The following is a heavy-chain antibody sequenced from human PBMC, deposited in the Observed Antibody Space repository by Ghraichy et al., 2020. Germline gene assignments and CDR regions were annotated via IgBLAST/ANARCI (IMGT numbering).Heavy chain of an antibody. V-gene: IGHV3-72*01. Sequence: GGSLRLSCAASGFTFSDHYMDWVRQAPGKGLEWVGRSRNKAYSHTTEYAASVKGRFTMSRDDSRNSLDLQMNSLKIEDTAVYYCVRSGRGTGATTWFAFDIWGQGTMVTVSS. CDR3: VRSGRGTGATTWFAFDI. D-gene: IGHD1-26*01. CDR2: SRNKAYSHTT. J-gene: IGHJ3*02. CDR1: GFTFSDHY.